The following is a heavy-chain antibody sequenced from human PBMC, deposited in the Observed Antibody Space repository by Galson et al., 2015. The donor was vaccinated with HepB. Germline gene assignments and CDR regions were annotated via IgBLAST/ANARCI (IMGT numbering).Heavy chain of an antibody. V-gene: IGHV1-2*02. Sequence: SVKVSCKASGYTFTGYYIHWVRQAPGQGLEWVGWINCHTGATRYVQKFQGRVTMTRDTSITTAYMDLSGLTSDDTAVYYCARDDWEDCSGGTCLPNWSQGTLVTVAS. CDR1: GYTFTGYY. CDR2: INCHTGAT. D-gene: IGHD2-15*01. J-gene: IGHJ4*02. CDR3: ARDDWEDCSGGTCLPN.